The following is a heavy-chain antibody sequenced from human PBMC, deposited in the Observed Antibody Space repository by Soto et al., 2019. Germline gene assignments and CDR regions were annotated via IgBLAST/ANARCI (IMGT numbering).Heavy chain of an antibody. D-gene: IGHD6-6*01. J-gene: IGHJ4*02. CDR2: ISYDGSNK. CDR3: AKEGGREQLDKYYFDY. Sequence: GSLRLSCAASGFTFSSYGMHWVRQAPGKGLEWVAVISYDGSNKYYADSVKGRFTISRDNSKNTLYLQMNSLRAEDTAVYYCAKEGGREQLDKYYFDYWGQGTLVTVSS. CDR1: GFTFSSYG. V-gene: IGHV3-30*18.